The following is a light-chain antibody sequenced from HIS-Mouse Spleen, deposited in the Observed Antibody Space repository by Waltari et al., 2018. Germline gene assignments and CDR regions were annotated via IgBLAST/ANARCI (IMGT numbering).Light chain of an antibody. CDR1: ALPKKY. Sequence: SYELTQPPSVSVSPGQTARITCPGDALPKKYAYSYQQKSGQAPVLVIYEDSKRPSGIPERFSGSSSGTMATLTISGAQVEDEADYYCYSTDSSGNHRGVFGGGTKLTVL. CDR3: YSTDSSGNHRGV. V-gene: IGLV3-10*01. CDR2: EDS. J-gene: IGLJ2*01.